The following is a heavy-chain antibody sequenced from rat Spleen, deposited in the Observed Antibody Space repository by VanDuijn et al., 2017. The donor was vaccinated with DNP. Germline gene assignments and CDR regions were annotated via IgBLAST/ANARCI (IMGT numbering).Heavy chain of an antibody. CDR3: TTDYSGNYFDY. CDR2: ISYDGGST. D-gene: IGHD1-1*01. V-gene: IGHV5-20*01. Sequence: EVQLVESGGGLVQPGRSLKRSCAASGFTFSDYYMAWVRQAPTKGLEWVASISYDGGSTYYRDSVKGRFTISRDNAKSSLYLQMERLRSEDKATYYSTTDYSGNYFDYWGQGVMVTVAS. J-gene: IGHJ2*01. CDR1: GFTFSDYY.